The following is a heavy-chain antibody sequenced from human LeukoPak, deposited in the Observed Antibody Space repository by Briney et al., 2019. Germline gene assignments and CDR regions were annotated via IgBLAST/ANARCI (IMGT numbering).Heavy chain of an antibody. J-gene: IGHJ4*02. CDR2: ISGSGGST. V-gene: IGHV3-23*01. D-gene: IGHD1-26*01. CDR3: ASTPQVGATMNSYYFDY. Sequence: PGGSLRLSCAASGFTFSSYAMSWVRQAPGKGLEWVSAISGSGGSTYYADSVKGRFTISRDNSKNTLYLQMNSLRAEDTAVYYCASTPQVGATMNSYYFDYWGQGTLVTVSS. CDR1: GFTFSSYA.